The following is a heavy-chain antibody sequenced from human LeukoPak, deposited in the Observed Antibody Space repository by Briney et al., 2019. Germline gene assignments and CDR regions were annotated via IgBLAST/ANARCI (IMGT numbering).Heavy chain of an antibody. D-gene: IGHD1-1*01. CDR1: GGTFSSSA. CDR2: IIPLFGKA. J-gene: IGHJ4*02. CDR3: ARGGGGYNWNDVPDF. V-gene: IGHV1-69*01. Sequence: SVKVSCKTSGGTFSSSAISRVRQAPGQGLEWMGGIIPLFGKANYAQKFRGRVTITADESTSTVYMEMSSLTSDDTAVYYCARGGGGYNWNDVPDFWGQGTLVTVSS.